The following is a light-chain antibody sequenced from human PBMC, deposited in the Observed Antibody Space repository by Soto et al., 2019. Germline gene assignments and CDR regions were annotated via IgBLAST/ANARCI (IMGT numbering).Light chain of an antibody. V-gene: IGKV1-5*01. CDR2: DAS. J-gene: IGKJ1*01. CDR3: QQYNSYWT. CDR1: QSISSW. Sequence: DIQMTQSPSTLSASVGDRVTITCRASQSISSWFAWYQQKPGKAPKLLIYDASSFESGVPSMFSGSGSGTEFTLTISSLQPDDFATYYCQQYNSYWTFGQGTKVEIK.